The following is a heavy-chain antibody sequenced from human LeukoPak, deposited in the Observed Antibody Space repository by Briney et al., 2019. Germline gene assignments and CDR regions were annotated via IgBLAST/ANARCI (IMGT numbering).Heavy chain of an antibody. CDR1: GGSISSGSYY. V-gene: IGHV4-61*02. J-gene: IGHJ3*02. Sequence: SQTLSLTCTVSGGSISSGSYYWSWIRQPAGKGLEWIGRIYTSGSTNYNPSLKSRVTISVDTSKNQFSLKLSSVTAADTAVYYCARDSMGWLHYAFDIWGQGTMVTVSS. D-gene: IGHD5-12*01. CDR2: IYTSGST. CDR3: ARDSMGWLHYAFDI.